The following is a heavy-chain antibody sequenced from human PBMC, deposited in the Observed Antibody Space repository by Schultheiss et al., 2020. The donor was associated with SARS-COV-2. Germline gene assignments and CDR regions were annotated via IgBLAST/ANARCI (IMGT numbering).Heavy chain of an antibody. CDR3: ARRPYYYSSKGNWDY. Sequence: ASVKVSCKTSGYTFTSHGISWVRQAPGQGLEWMGWISGYNANTSYAQKLQGRVAMTTDTSTNTAYLELRSLTSDDTAVYYCARRPYYYSSKGNWDYWGQGTLVTVSS. D-gene: IGHD2-2*01. CDR1: GYTFTSHG. J-gene: IGHJ4*02. V-gene: IGHV1-18*04. CDR2: ISGYNANT.